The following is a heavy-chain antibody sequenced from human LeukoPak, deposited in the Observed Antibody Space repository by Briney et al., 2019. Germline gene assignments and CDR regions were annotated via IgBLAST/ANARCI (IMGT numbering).Heavy chain of an antibody. CDR1: GFTFDDYA. CDR3: AKGVGATFDY. D-gene: IGHD1-26*01. V-gene: IGHV3-9*01. Sequence: GRSLRLSCAASGFTFDDYAMHWVRQAPGKGLEWVSGISWNSGSIGYADSVKGRFTISRDNAKNSLYLQMNSLRAEDTALYYCAKGVGATFDYWGQGTLVTVSS. CDR2: ISWNSGSI. J-gene: IGHJ4*02.